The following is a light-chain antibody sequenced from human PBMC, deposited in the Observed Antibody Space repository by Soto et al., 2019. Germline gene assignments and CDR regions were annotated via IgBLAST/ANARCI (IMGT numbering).Light chain of an antibody. CDR3: QQSSTTPRT. Sequence: DIQMTQSPSSLSASVGDRVTITCRASQSISTYLNWYQQKPGEAPKLLIYAASTLQSGVPSRFSGSGSGTDFRLTITSLQPEDIATYYCQQSSTTPRTFGQGTNV. J-gene: IGKJ1*01. CDR1: QSISTY. V-gene: IGKV1-39*01. CDR2: AAS.